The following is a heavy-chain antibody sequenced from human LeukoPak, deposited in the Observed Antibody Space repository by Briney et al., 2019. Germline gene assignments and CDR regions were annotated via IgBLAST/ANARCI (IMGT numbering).Heavy chain of an antibody. CDR2: ISSSSSYI. D-gene: IGHD6-19*01. V-gene: IGHV3-21*01. CDR1: GLTFRNYG. J-gene: IGHJ4*02. CDR3: ARTHSGWKYYFDY. Sequence: GGSLRLSCAASGLTFRNYGMHWVRQAPGKGLEWVSSISSSSSYIYYADSVKGRFTISRDNAKNSLYLQMNSLRAEDTAVYYCARTHSGWKYYFDYWGQGTLVTVSS.